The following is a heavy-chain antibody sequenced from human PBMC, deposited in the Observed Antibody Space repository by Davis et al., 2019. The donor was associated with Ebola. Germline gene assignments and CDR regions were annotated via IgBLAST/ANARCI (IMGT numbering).Heavy chain of an antibody. J-gene: IGHJ4*02. Sequence: MPSETLSLTCTVSGGSISSSSYYWGWIRQPPGKGLEWIGEINQSGSTNYNPSLKSRVTISVDTSKNQFSLKLSSVTAADTAVYYCASARAAAGTRGGFDYWGQGTLVTVSS. CDR1: GGSISSSSYY. CDR3: ASARAAAGTRGGFDY. D-gene: IGHD6-13*01. CDR2: INQSGST. V-gene: IGHV4-39*07.